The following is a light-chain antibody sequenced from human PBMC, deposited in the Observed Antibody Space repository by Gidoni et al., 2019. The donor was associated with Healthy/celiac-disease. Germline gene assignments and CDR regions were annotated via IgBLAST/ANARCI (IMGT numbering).Light chain of an antibody. CDR2: GAS. J-gene: IGKJ5*01. Sequence: EIVMTQSPATLSVSPGERATLSCRASQSVSSNLDWYQQKPCQAPRLLIYGASPRATGIPARFSGGWSGTEFTLTSSSLQSEDFAVYCCQPYHNWPITFGQETRLEIK. V-gene: IGKV3-15*01. CDR1: QSVSSN. CDR3: QPYHNWPIT.